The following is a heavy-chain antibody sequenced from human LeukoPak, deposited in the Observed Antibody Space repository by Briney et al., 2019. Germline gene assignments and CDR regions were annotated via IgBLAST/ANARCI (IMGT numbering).Heavy chain of an antibody. J-gene: IGHJ4*02. CDR2: INHSGST. CDR1: GGSFSGYY. CDR3: ARDNRYCSGGSCSSTPSYYFDY. D-gene: IGHD2-15*01. V-gene: IGHV4-34*01. Sequence: SETLSLTCAVYGGSFSGYYWSWIRQPPGKGLEWLGEINHSGSTNYNPSLKSRVTISVDTSKNQFSLKLSSVTAADTAVYYCARDNRYCSGGSCSSTPSYYFDYWGQGTLVTVSS.